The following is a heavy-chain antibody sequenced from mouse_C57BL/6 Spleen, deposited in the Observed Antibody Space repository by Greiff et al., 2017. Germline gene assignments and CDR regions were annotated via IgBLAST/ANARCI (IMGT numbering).Heavy chain of an antibody. CDR3: ARLPGTGYAMDY. CDR1: GFTFSDYG. V-gene: IGHV5-17*01. CDR2: ISSGSSTI. D-gene: IGHD4-1*01. J-gene: IGHJ4*01. Sequence: EVKLMESGGGLVKPGGSLKLSCAASGFTFSDYGMHWVRQAPEKGLEWVAYISSGSSTIYYADTVKGRFTISRYNAKNTLFLQMTSLRSEDTAMYYCARLPGTGYAMDYWGQGTSVTVSS.